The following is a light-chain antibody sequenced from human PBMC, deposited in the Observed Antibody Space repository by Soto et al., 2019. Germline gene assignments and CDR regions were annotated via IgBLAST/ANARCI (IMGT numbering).Light chain of an antibody. Sequence: HSVLTQPPSASGSPGQSLTISCTGTSSDVGFYNFVSWYQQRPGKAPKLVIYEVTKRPSGVPDRFSGSKSGSTASLTVSGLQADDEADYYCASYAGSKLFGFGSGTKVTV. CDR2: EVT. V-gene: IGLV2-8*01. CDR1: SSDVGFYNF. J-gene: IGLJ6*01. CDR3: ASYAGSKLFG.